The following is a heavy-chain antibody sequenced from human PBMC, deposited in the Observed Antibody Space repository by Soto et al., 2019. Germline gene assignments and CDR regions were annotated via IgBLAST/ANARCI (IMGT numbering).Heavy chain of an antibody. CDR3: ARVDSYCSGGSCYSTRYYYYYMDV. D-gene: IGHD2-15*01. Sequence: PGESLKISCKGSGYSFTSYWIGWVRQMPGKGLKWMGIIYPGDSDTRYSPSFQGQVTISADKSISTAYLQWSSLKASDTAMYYCARVDSYCSGGSCYSTRYYYYYMDVWGKGTTVTAP. CDR1: GYSFTSYW. CDR2: IYPGDSDT. J-gene: IGHJ6*03. V-gene: IGHV5-51*01.